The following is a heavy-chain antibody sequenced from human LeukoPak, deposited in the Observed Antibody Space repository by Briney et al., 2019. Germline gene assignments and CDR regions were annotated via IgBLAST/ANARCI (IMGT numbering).Heavy chain of an antibody. CDR3: ARNSSGSSFDR. CDR2: IYHSGGRFETGST. Sequence: SETLSLTCTVSGGSISSGHYWGWIRQPPGKGLEWIASIYHSGGRFETGSTHYSPSLKSRVTISVDTSKNQLFLMMTSVTAADTAVYFCARNSSGSSFDRWGQGTLVSVSS. CDR1: GGSISSGHY. V-gene: IGHV4-38-2*02. D-gene: IGHD6-19*01. J-gene: IGHJ4*02.